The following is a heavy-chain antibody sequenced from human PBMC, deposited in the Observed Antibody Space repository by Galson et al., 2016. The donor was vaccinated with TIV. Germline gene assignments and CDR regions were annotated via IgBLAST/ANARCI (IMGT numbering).Heavy chain of an antibody. CDR3: SRHRDESFQV. Sequence: SVKVSCKASGDTFSSFSIIWVRQAPGQGLEWMGRIIPLLGRPDHAQKFQGRVTIIADKSTTTVYLELSSLSFDDTAVYYCSRHRDESFQVWGQGALVTVSS. J-gene: IGHJ1*01. CDR1: GDTFSSFS. V-gene: IGHV1-69*02. D-gene: IGHD2-21*01. CDR2: IIPLLGRP.